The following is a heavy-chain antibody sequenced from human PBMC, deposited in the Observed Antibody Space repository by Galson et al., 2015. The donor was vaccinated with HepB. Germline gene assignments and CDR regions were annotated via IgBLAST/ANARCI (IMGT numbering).Heavy chain of an antibody. J-gene: IGHJ3*02. D-gene: IGHD6-19*01. CDR2: FDPEDGET. Sequence: SVKVSCKVSGYTLTELSMHWVRQAPGKGLEWMGGFDPEDGETIYAQKFQGRVTMTEDTSTDTAYMELSSLRSEDTAVYYCATNYYEYSSGLMYAFDIWGQGTMVTVSS. V-gene: IGHV1-24*01. CDR1: GYTLTELS. CDR3: ATNYYEYSSGLMYAFDI.